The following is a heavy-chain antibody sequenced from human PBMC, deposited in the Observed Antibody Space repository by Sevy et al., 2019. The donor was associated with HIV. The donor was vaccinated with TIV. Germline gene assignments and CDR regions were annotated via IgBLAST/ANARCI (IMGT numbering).Heavy chain of an antibody. CDR3: ARSLGNYYGSGTYQEDWFDP. V-gene: IGHV3-21*01. CDR1: GFTFSIYT. D-gene: IGHD3-10*01. J-gene: IGHJ5*02. Sequence: GGSLRLSCAASGFTFSIYTMNWVRQAPGKGLEWVSSISSSSSYIYCTDSVKGRFSISRDNVKNALFLQMNSLRAEDTAVYYCARSLGNYYGSGTYQEDWFDPWGQGTLVTVSS. CDR2: ISSSSSYI.